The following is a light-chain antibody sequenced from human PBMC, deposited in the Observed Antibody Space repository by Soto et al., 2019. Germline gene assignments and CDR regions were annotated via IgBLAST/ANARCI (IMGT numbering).Light chain of an antibody. CDR2: DVN. V-gene: IGLV2-14*03. CDR3: SSYTTSSPVL. CDR1: SSDVGSYNS. J-gene: IGLJ2*01. Sequence: QSALTQPASVSGSPGQSIIISCIGTSSDVGSYNSVSWYQQHPGKAPKLMIYDVNNRPSGVSNRFSGSKSGNTASLTISGLQAEDEADYYCSSYTTSSPVLFGGGTKLTVL.